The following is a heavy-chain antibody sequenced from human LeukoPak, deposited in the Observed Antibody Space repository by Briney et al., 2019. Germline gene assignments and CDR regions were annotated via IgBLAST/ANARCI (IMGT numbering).Heavy chain of an antibody. CDR1: GYTFTGYY. J-gene: IGHJ4*02. D-gene: IGHD6-13*01. Sequence: VASVKVSCKASGYTFTGYYMHWVRQAPGQGLEWMGWINPNSGGTNYAQKFQGRVTMTRDTSISTAYMELSRLRSDDTAVYYCAREGIAAAGEKEFDYWGQGTLVTVSS. V-gene: IGHV1-2*02. CDR2: INPNSGGT. CDR3: AREGIAAAGEKEFDY.